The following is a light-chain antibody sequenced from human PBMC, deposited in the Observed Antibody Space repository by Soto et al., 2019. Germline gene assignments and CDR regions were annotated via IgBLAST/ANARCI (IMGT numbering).Light chain of an antibody. J-gene: IGKJ5*01. CDR2: GAS. CDR3: QQYNRYPIT. V-gene: IGKV3-15*01. Sequence: EIVMTQSPSTLSVSPGERATLSCRASQSVSSNLAWYQQKPGQAPRLLIYGASTRATGIPARFSGSGSGTEFTLTISSLQPDDLATYYCQQYNRYPITFGQGTRLEIK. CDR1: QSVSSN.